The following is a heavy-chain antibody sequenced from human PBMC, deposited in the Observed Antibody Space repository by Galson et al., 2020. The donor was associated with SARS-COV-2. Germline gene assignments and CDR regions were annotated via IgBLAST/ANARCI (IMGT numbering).Heavy chain of an antibody. CDR2: ISSEGSKK. V-gene: IGHV3-30*18. J-gene: IGHJ6*02. Sequence: GGSLRLPCVAGGVSFNKFGMHWVRQAPGKGLEWVALISSEGSKKYYADSVKGRFTISKDNSRNTLYLSMSSLRREDTAVYYCAKFRDFFDFRSGYYTMDTWGLGTTVTVSS. D-gene: IGHD3-3*01. CDR1: GVSFNKFG. CDR3: AKFRDFFDFRSGYYTMDT.